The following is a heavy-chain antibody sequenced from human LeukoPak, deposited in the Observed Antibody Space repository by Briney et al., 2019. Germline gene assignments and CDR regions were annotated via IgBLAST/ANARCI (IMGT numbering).Heavy chain of an antibody. D-gene: IGHD4-11*01. V-gene: IGHV4-59*12. CDR2: IYYSGST. Sequence: PSETLSLTCTVSGGSISSYYWSWIRQPLAKGLEGMGDIYYSGSTNHHPSLKGRVPISLDTSKHHFTLKLTSATAADTARYLCSGVKRDRNYPSYFDYWGQGTLVTVSS. J-gene: IGHJ4*02. CDR3: SGVKRDRNYPSYFDY. CDR1: GGSISSYY.